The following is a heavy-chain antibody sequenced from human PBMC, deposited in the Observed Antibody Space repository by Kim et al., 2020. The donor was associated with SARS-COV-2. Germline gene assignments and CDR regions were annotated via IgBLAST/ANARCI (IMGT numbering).Heavy chain of an antibody. CDR3: ARGDSSGYSGYYYGMDV. CDR2: IYYSGST. Sequence: SETLSLTCTVSGGSISSSSYYWGWIRQPPGKGLEWIGSIYYSGSTYYNPSLKSRVTISVDTSKNQFSLKLSSVTAADTAVYYCARGDSSGYSGYYYGMDVWGQGTTVTVSS. V-gene: IGHV4-39*01. CDR1: GGSISSSSYY. D-gene: IGHD3-22*01. J-gene: IGHJ6*02.